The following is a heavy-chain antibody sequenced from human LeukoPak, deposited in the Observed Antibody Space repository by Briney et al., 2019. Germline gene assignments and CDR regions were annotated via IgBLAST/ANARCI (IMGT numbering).Heavy chain of an antibody. CDR3: ARLPLGYISYGSGSYYY. Sequence: SETLSLTCTVSGGSIISSSDYWGWIRQPQGKGLEWIGSIYYSGSTYYNPSLKSRVTISVDTSKNQFSLKLSSVTAADTAVYYCARLPLGYISYGSGSYYYWGQGTLVTVSS. CDR1: GGSIISSSDY. J-gene: IGHJ4*02. V-gene: IGHV4-39*01. CDR2: IYYSGST. D-gene: IGHD3-10*01.